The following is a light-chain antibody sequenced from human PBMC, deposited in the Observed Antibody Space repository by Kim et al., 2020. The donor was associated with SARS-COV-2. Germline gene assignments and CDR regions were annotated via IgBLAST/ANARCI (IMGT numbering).Light chain of an antibody. CDR2: DVF. Sequence: QSVTISCTGTSSEGGGYDYVSLDKQHPGKAPKLMIYDVFKRPSGVPDRFSGSKSGNTAYLTISGLQADDEADYYCCSFAGSSTLGVFGTGTKVTVL. CDR1: SSEGGGYDY. J-gene: IGLJ1*01. CDR3: CSFAGSSTLGV. V-gene: IGLV2-11*01.